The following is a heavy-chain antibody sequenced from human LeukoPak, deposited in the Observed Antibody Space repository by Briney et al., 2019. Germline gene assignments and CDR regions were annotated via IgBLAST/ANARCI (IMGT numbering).Heavy chain of an antibody. CDR2: VNPSGGST. Sequence: ASVKVSCKASGYTFTSYYMHWVRQAPGQGLEWMGIVNPSGGSTSYAQKFQGRVTMTRDTSTSTVYMELSSLRSEDTAVYYCASVGAIVAGTSWYYYYGMDVWGEGTTVTVSS. D-gene: IGHD6-19*01. CDR3: ASVGAIVAGTSWYYYYGMDV. J-gene: IGHJ6*04. V-gene: IGHV1-46*01. CDR1: GYTFTSYY.